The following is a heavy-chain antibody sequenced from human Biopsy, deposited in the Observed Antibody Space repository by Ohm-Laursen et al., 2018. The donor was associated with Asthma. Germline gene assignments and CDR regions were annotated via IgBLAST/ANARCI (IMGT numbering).Heavy chain of an antibody. CDR3: ARGSSSRLSQWELLVSGGKRAHSYYGMDV. D-gene: IGHD1-26*01. J-gene: IGHJ6*02. CDR1: GGSFSSNY. V-gene: IGHV4-34*04. CDR2: THHRGYT. Sequence: PSQTLSLTCAVYGGSFSSNYWSWIRQTPGKGLEWLGDTHHRGYTNNNPCLSSRPALSEDTSKNQFSLRLPSGTAADTAVYYCARGSSSRLSQWELLVSGGKRAHSYYGMDVWGQGTTVTVSS.